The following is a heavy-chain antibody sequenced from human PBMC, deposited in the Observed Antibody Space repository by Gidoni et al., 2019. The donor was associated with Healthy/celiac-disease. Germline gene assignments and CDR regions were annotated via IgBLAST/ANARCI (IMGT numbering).Heavy chain of an antibody. V-gene: IGHV3-21*01. Sequence: EVQLVESGGGLVKPGGSLRLSCAASGFTFSSYSMNWVRQAPGKGLEWVSSISSSSSYIYYADSVKGRFTISRDNAKNSLYLQMNSLRAEDTAVYYCARYEITGTRSGMDVWGQGTTVTVSS. D-gene: IGHD1-20*01. CDR3: ARYEITGTRSGMDV. CDR1: GFTFSSYS. J-gene: IGHJ6*02. CDR2: ISSSSSYI.